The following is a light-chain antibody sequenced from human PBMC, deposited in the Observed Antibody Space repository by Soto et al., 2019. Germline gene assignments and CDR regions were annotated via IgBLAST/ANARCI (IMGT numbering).Light chain of an antibody. CDR2: VNSDGSH. J-gene: IGLJ2*01. V-gene: IGLV4-69*01. Sequence: QSVLTQSPSASASLGASVKLTCTLSSGHSNYAIAWHQQLPEKSPRYLMKVNSDGSHSKGDGIPDRFSGSSSGAERYLTISSLQSEDEADYYCQTWDTGIVLFGGGTKLTVL. CDR1: SGHSNYA. CDR3: QTWDTGIVL.